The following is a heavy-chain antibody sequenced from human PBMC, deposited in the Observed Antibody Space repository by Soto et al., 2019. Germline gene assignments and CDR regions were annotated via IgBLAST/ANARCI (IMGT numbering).Heavy chain of an antibody. V-gene: IGHV3-33*01. J-gene: IGHJ1*01. D-gene: IGHD6-19*01. CDR1: GFTFSSYG. CDR3: ARGGGGYSIGWYEYFQH. CDR2: IWYDGSNK. Sequence: QVQLVESGGGVVQPGRSLRLSCAASGFTFSSYGMHWVRQAPGKGLEWVAVIWYDGSNKYYADSVKGRFTISRDNSKNALYLQMNSLRAEDTAVYYCARGGGGYSIGWYEYFQHWGQGTLVTVSS.